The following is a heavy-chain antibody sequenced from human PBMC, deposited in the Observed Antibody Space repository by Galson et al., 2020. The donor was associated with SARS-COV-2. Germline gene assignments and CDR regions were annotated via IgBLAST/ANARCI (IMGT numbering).Heavy chain of an antibody. D-gene: IGHD2-15*01. V-gene: IGHV3-7*03. J-gene: IGHJ5*02. CDR1: GFGFSYYW. Sequence: GGSLRLSCEASGFGFSYYWMSWVRQAPGRGLEWVANIKHDGSEKYYVDSVKGRFTLSRDNPKNSLYLQMNNLRVEDTAVYYCARVDWSGGGCYPGNHWGRGTLVTVSS. CDR3: ARVDWSGGGCYPGNH. CDR2: IKHDGSEK.